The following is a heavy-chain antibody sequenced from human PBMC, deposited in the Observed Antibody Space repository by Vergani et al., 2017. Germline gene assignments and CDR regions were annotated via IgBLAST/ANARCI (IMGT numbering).Heavy chain of an antibody. CDR3: AKANPRNSGYDYLYYYHAMDV. V-gene: IGHV3-23*01. D-gene: IGHD5-12*01. CDR1: GFTFNHYA. Sequence: EVQLLESGGDLVQPGGSLRLSCAASGFTFNHYAMNWVRQAPGQGLEWVSGISGSGGSTYSAGSVKGRFTLSRDSSKNTLYLQMNSLSAGDTAVYYCAKANPRNSGYDYLYYYHAMDVWGQGTTVTVSS. CDR2: ISGSGGST. J-gene: IGHJ6*02.